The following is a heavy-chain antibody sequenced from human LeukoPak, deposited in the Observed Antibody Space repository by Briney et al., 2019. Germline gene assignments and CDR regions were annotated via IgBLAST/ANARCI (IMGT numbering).Heavy chain of an antibody. CDR3: ARGLDLTLDP. V-gene: IGHV4-59*01. CDR1: GGSISSYY. J-gene: IGHJ5*02. CDR2: IYYSGST. Sequence: PSETLSLTCTVSGGSISSYYWSWIRQPPGKGLEWIGYIYYSGSTNYNPSLKSRVTISVDTSKNQFSLKLSSVTAADTAVYYCARGLDLTLDPWGQGTLVTVSS.